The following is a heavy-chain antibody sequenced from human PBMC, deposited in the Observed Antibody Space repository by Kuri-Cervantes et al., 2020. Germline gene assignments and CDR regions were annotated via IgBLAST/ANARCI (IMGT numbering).Heavy chain of an antibody. D-gene: IGHD6-19*01. V-gene: IGHV4-34*01. J-gene: IGHJ6*03. CDR1: GGSFSGYY. CDR3: ARLPFSGWGYMDV. Sequence: SQTLSLTCAVYGGSFSGYYWSWIRQPPGKGLEWIGEINHSGSTNYNPSLKSRVTISVNTSKNQFSLKLSSATAADTAVYYCARLPFSGWGYMDVWGKGTTVTVSS. CDR2: INHSGST.